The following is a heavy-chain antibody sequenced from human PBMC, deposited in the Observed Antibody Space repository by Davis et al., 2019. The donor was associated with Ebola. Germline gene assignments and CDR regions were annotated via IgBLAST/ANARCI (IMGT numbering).Heavy chain of an antibody. J-gene: IGHJ3*02. CDR1: GYTFTSYY. Sequence: ASVKVSCKASGYTFTSYYMHWVRQAPGQGLEWMGIINPSGGSTSYAQKFQGRVTMTRDTSTSTVYMELSSLRSEDTAVYYCARVGLSSGWYGMAFDIWGQGTMVTVSS. CDR2: INPSGGST. V-gene: IGHV1-46*01. D-gene: IGHD6-19*01. CDR3: ARVGLSSGWYGMAFDI.